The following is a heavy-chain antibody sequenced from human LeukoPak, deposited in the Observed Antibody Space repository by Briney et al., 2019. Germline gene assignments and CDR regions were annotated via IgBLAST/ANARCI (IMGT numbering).Heavy chain of an antibody. CDR2: ISGSGCST. CDR3: AKVMRGYDSSGYSRFLDS. Sequence: GGSLRLSCAASGFTFSSYAMSWVRQAPGKGREGVSAISGSGCSTYYAESVKGRFTISRDTSKNTLYLQMNSLRDEETAVYYCAKVMRGYDSSGYSRFLDSWGQGKLVTVSS. CDR1: GFTFSSYA. J-gene: IGHJ4*02. D-gene: IGHD3-22*01. V-gene: IGHV3-23*01.